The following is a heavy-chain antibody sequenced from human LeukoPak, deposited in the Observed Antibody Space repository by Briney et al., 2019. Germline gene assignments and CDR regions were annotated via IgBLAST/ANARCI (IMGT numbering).Heavy chain of an antibody. V-gene: IGHV3-11*06. CDR2: IMGSSSYT. J-gene: IGHJ4*02. CDR3: AGDISTYGSGSSQFDY. CDR1: GFTFSDYY. Sequence: GGSQRLSCAVSGFTFSDYYMIWIRHAPGKGREWVSYIMGSSSYTNDAHSVKGRFTISRDNAKNSLYLQINSLRAEDTAVYYCAGDISTYGSGSSQFDYWGQRTLLTVSS. D-gene: IGHD3-10*01.